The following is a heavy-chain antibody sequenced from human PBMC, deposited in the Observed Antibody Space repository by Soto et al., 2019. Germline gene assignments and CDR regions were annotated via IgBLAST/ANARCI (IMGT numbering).Heavy chain of an antibody. CDR1: GFTFTKFA. J-gene: IGHJ4*02. V-gene: IGHV3-23*01. Sequence: GGSLRLSCAASGFTFTKFAMSWVRQAPGKGLEWVASISGPGGSTNYADSVKGRFTISRDNSNDTVSLQMNSLRVEDTAVYFCAKDRRIAVSHFDFWGQGALVTVSS. D-gene: IGHD6-19*01. CDR2: ISGPGGST. CDR3: AKDRRIAVSHFDF.